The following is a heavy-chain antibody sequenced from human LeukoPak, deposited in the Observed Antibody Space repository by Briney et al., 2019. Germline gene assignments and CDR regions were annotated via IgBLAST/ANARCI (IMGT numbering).Heavy chain of an antibody. V-gene: IGHV3-23*01. CDR3: AKALFSGSGRAGNMDV. Sequence: GGSLRLSCAASGVTFDNYVMAWFRQPPGEGLEWVSTISALFPNTYSADSVKGRFTISRDNSKSTLYLQMNSLRDEDTAVYYCAKALFSGSGRAGNMDVWGKGTTVTVSS. CDR2: ISALFPNT. D-gene: IGHD3-10*01. J-gene: IGHJ6*03. CDR1: GVTFDNYV.